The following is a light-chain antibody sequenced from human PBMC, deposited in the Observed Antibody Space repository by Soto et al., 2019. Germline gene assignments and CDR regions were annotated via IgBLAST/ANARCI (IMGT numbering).Light chain of an antibody. CDR3: CSYAGLHIFV. CDR2: DVS. V-gene: IGLV2-11*01. Sequence: QSALTQPRSVSGSPGQSVTISCTGTSSDVGGYNYVTWYQQHPGKAPKLIIYDVSKRPSGVPDRFSGSKSGNTASLIISGLHADDEADYYCCSYAGLHIFVFGTGTKLTVL. J-gene: IGLJ1*01. CDR1: SSDVGGYNY.